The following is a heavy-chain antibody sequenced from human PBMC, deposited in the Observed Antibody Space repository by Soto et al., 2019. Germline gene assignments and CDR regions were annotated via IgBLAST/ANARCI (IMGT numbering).Heavy chain of an antibody. CDR2: MNPNSGNT. Sequence: ASVKVSCKASGYTFTSYDINWVRQATGRGLEWMGWMNPNSGNTGYAQKFQGRVTMTRNTSISTAYMELSSLRSEDTAVYYCAREPAATLYYYGMDVWGQGTTVTVSS. CDR1: GYTFTSYD. CDR3: AREPAATLYYYGMDV. D-gene: IGHD2-15*01. V-gene: IGHV1-8*01. J-gene: IGHJ6*02.